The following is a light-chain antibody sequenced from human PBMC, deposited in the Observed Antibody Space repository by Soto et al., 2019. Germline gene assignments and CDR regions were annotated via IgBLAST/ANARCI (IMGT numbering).Light chain of an antibody. Sequence: QSVLTQPPSASGSPGQSVTISCTGTSRDVGGYDYVSWYQQHPGKAPKLIIYEVSQRPSGVPDRFSGSKSGDTASLTVSGLQTEDEADYYCSSYAGSNNFVFGTGTKVTVL. V-gene: IGLV2-8*01. CDR2: EVS. J-gene: IGLJ1*01. CDR3: SSYAGSNNFV. CDR1: SRDVGGYDY.